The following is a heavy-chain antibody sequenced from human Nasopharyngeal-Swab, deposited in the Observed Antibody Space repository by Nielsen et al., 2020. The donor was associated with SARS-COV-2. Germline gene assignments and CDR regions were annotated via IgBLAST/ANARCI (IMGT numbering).Heavy chain of an antibody. CDR1: GGSFSGYY. CDR3: ARGGYDYVWGSYRGYFDY. V-gene: IGHV4-34*01. J-gene: IGHJ4*02. Sequence: SETLSLTCAVYGGSFSGYYWSWIRQPPGKGLEWIGEINHSGSTNYNLSLKSRVTISVDTSKNQFSLKLSSVTAADTAVYYCARGGYDYVWGSYRGYFDYWGQGTLVTVSS. CDR2: INHSGST. D-gene: IGHD3-16*02.